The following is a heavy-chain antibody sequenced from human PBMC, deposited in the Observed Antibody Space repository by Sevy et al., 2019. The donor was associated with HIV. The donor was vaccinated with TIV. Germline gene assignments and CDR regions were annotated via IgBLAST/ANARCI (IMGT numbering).Heavy chain of an antibody. CDR3: VGHEWNFEGS. D-gene: IGHD1-7*01. Sequence: SETRSLTCAVSGYSITNGYWWAWIRQAPGKGLEWIGGVYHNGAMQYNPSLGSRVTISRDTSQNHVFLRLRSGTAADTAVYYCVGHEWNFEGSWGQGIMVTVSS. CDR2: VYHNGAM. V-gene: IGHV4-38-2*01. CDR1: GYSITNGYW. J-gene: IGHJ1*01.